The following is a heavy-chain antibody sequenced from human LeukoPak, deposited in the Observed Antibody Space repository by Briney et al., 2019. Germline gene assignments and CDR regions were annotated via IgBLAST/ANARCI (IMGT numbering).Heavy chain of an antibody. V-gene: IGHV6-1*01. CDR1: GDSVSSNSAA. CDR2: TYYRSKWYN. CDR3: ARDWSHSSGWYSLPDWLDP. D-gene: IGHD6-19*01. J-gene: IGHJ5*02. Sequence: SQTLSLTCAISGDSVSSNSAALNWIRQSPSRGLEWLGRTYYRSKWYNDYAVSVKSRITINPDTSKNQFSLQLNSVTPEDTAVYYCARDWSHSSGWYSLPDWLDPWGQGTLVTVSS.